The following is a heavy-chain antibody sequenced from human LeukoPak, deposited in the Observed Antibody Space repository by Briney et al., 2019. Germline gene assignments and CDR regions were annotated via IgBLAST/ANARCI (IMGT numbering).Heavy chain of an antibody. Sequence: SVKVSCKASGGTFSSYAISWVRQAPGQGLEWMGGIIPIFGTANYAQKFQGRVTITADESTSTAYMELSGLRSEDTAVYYCAGGPTDYCSSTSCYAALDYWGQGTLVTVSS. CDR3: AGGPTDYCSSTSCYAALDY. J-gene: IGHJ4*02. CDR2: IIPIFGTA. CDR1: GGTFSSYA. D-gene: IGHD2-2*01. V-gene: IGHV1-69*13.